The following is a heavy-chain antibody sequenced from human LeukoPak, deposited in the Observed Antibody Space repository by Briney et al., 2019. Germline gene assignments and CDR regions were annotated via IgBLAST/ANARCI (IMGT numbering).Heavy chain of an antibody. CDR2: ITSAGGYT. CDR1: GFTFSDYS. CDR3: ATSGGFVLPNAITGNWYMDV. V-gene: IGHV3-21*01. D-gene: IGHD2-2*01. J-gene: IGHJ6*03. Sequence: PGGSLRLSCGASGFTFSDYSMNWVSQAPGKGLAWVASITSAGGYTYYADSVKGRFTISRDNAQNSLFLQMNSLRAEDTAVYFCATSGGFVLPNAITGNWYMDVWGRGTSVTVSS.